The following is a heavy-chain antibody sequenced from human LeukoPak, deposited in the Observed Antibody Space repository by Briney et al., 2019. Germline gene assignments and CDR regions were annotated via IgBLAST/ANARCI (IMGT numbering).Heavy chain of an antibody. Sequence: ASVKVSCKASGYTFTSYYMHWVRQAPGQGLEWMGWINPNSGGTNYAQKFQGRVTMTRDTSISTAYMELSRLRSDDTAAYYCARDLGIAAAGTCYWGQGTLVTVSS. CDR2: INPNSGGT. CDR3: ARDLGIAAAGTCY. V-gene: IGHV1-2*02. D-gene: IGHD6-13*01. CDR1: GYTFTSYY. J-gene: IGHJ4*02.